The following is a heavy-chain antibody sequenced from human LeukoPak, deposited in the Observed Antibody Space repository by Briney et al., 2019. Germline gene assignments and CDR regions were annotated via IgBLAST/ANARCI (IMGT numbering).Heavy chain of an antibody. J-gene: IGHJ3*02. CDR2: ISSSSSTI. Sequence: LPGGSLRLSCAASGFIYTDYYMNWFRQAPGKGLEWVSYISSSSSTIYYADSVKGRFTISRDNAKNSLYLQMNSLRDEDTAVYYCARDHYYGSGSYYNGEAFDIWGQGTMVTVSS. D-gene: IGHD3-10*01. CDR1: GFIYTDYY. V-gene: IGHV3-48*02. CDR3: ARDHYYGSGSYYNGEAFDI.